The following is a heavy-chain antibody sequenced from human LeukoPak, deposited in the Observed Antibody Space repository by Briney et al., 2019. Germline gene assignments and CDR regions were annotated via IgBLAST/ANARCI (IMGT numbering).Heavy chain of an antibody. V-gene: IGHV6-1*01. D-gene: IGHD3-10*01. Sequence: SQTLSLTCAISGDSVSSNSAAWNWSRQSPSRGLEWLGRTYYRSKWYNDYAVSVKSRITINPDTSKNQFSLHLSSVTAADTAVYYCARRKYGSGRPPFDYWGQGTLVTVSS. J-gene: IGHJ4*02. CDR3: ARRKYGSGRPPFDY. CDR1: GDSVSSNSAA. CDR2: TYYRSKWYN.